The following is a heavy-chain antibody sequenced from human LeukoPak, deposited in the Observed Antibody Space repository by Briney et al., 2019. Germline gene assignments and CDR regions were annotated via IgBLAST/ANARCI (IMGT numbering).Heavy chain of an antibody. CDR1: GFTFSSYA. CDR2: ISGSGGST. CDR3: AKDYYDSSGYFSAFDI. J-gene: IGHJ3*02. V-gene: IGHV3-23*01. Sequence: GGSLRLSCAASGFTFSSYAMSWVRQAPGKGLEWVSAISGSGGSTYYADSVKGRFTISRDNSKNTLYLQMNSLRAEDTAVYYCAKDYYDSSGYFSAFDIWGQGTMVTVSS. D-gene: IGHD3-22*01.